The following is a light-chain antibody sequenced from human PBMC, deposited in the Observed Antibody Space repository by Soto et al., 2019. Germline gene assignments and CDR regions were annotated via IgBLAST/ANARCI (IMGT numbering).Light chain of an antibody. J-gene: IGLJ2*01. CDR3: LLSYSGARV. V-gene: IGLV7-46*01. CDR2: DTS. CDR1: TGAVTSGHY. Sequence: QAVVTQEPSLTVSPGGTVTLTCGSSTGAVTSGHYPYWFQQKPRQAPRTLIYDTSNTHSWTPARFSGSLLGGKAALTLSGAQPEDDAEYYCLLSYSGARVFGGGTKLTVL.